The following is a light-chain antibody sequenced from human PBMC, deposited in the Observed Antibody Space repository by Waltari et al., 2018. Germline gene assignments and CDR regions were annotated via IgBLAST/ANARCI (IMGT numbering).Light chain of an antibody. CDR3: CSYIGRAL. J-gene: IGLJ2*01. V-gene: IGLV2-23*02. CDR1: SSDVGGYNF. CDR2: EVI. Sequence: QSALTQPASVSGSPGQSITISCTGSSSDVGGYNFVSWYQQHPGKAPKLLIYEVIKRPSGVAMRVSGSKSGNTASLTISGLQAEDEADYYCCSYIGRALFGGGTKLTVL.